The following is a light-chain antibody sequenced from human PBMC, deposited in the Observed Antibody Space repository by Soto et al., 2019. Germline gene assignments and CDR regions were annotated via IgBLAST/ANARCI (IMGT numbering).Light chain of an antibody. CDR2: AAS. Sequence: DIQMSQSPSSLSASVGDSVTITCRASQGISTYLNWYQQKPGKAAKLLIYAASSLQSGVPSRFSGSGSETDFTLTISGLQPEHFATYSCQQSYSTTWTFGQGTKVDIK. V-gene: IGKV1-39*01. J-gene: IGKJ1*01. CDR1: QGISTY. CDR3: QQSYSTTWT.